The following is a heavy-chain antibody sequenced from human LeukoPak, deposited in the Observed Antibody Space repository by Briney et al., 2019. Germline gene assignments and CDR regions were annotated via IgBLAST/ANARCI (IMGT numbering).Heavy chain of an antibody. CDR2: INPNSGGT. J-gene: IGHJ4*02. CDR3: ARVAETDY. V-gene: IGHV1-2*02. CDR1: GYTFTGYY. Sequence: ASVKVSCKASGYTFTGYYMHWVRQAPGQGLEWMGWINPNSGGTNYAQKFQGRVTMTRDTSTSTVYMELSSLRSEDTAVYYCARVAETDYWGQGTLVTVSS. D-gene: IGHD6-19*01.